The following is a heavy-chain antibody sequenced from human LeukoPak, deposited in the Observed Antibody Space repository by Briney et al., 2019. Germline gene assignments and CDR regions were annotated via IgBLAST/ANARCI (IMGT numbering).Heavy chain of an antibody. Sequence: GGSLRLSCAASGFTFSNAWMSWVRQAPGKGLEWVGRIKSKTDGGTTDYAAPVKGRFTISRDDSKNTLYLQMNSLKTEDTAVYYCTINPSYYYDSSGFMRFRDYWGQGTLVTVSS. D-gene: IGHD3-22*01. J-gene: IGHJ4*02. CDR1: GFTFSNAW. CDR2: IKSKTDGGTT. CDR3: TINPSYYYDSSGFMRFRDY. V-gene: IGHV3-15*01.